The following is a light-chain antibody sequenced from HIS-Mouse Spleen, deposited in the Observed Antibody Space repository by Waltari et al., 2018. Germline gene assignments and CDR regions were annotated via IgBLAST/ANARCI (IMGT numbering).Light chain of an antibody. CDR1: SSDIGGYNY. CDR3: SSYAGSNNFVV. CDR2: EVC. V-gene: IGLV2-8*01. Sequence: QSALTQPPSASGSPGQSVTISCTGPSSDIGGYNYVSWYQQHPGKAPKLMIYEVCKRPSGVPDRFSGSKSGNTASLTVSGLQAEDEADYYCSSYAGSNNFVVFGGGTKLTVL. J-gene: IGLJ2*01.